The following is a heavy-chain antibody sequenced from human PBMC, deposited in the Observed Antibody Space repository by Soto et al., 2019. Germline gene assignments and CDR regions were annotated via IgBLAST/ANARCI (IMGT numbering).Heavy chain of an antibody. CDR1: GFTFSSYA. J-gene: IGHJ6*02. CDR2: ISGSGGST. D-gene: IGHD2-2*01. Sequence: GGSLRLSCAASGFTFSSYAMSWVRQAPGKGLEWVSAISGSGGSTYYADSVKGRFTISRDNSKNTLYLQMNSLRAEDTAVYYCALGYCSSTSCQSYYYYGMDVWGQGTTVTVSS. CDR3: ALGYCSSTSCQSYYYYGMDV. V-gene: IGHV3-23*01.